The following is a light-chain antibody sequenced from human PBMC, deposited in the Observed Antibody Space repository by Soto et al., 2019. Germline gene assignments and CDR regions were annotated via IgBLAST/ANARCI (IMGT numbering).Light chain of an antibody. CDR2: GAS. J-gene: IGKJ1*01. V-gene: IGKV3-20*01. CDR3: QQYVSSPRT. Sequence: EIVLTQSPGTLSLSPGERATLSCRASESISRRYLGWYQQKPGQAPRLLIYGASSRATGIPDRFSGSGSGTDVTLTISGLEPEDFAVYYCQQYVSSPRTFGRGTKVEIK. CDR1: ESISRRY.